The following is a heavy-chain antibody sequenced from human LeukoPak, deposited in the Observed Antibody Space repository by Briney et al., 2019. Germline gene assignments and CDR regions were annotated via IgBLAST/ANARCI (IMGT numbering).Heavy chain of an antibody. CDR3: ARANRRDGYNDY. D-gene: IGHD5-24*01. J-gene: IGHJ4*02. CDR2: INPNNGGT. V-gene: IGHV1-2*02. CDR1: GYTFTDYY. Sequence: ASVKVSCKASGYTFTDYYIHWVRQAPGQGLEWMGWINPNNGGTNYAQKFQGRVTMTRDTSISTAYMELSRLRSDDTAVYYCARANRRDGYNDYWGQGTLVTVSS.